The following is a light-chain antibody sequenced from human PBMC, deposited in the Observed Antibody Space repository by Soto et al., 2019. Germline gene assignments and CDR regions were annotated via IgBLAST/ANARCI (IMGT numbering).Light chain of an antibody. CDR1: QTINNY. CDR3: QQYDNLIT. Sequence: DIQMTQSPSSLSASLGDRVTITCRASQTINNYLHWYQQRPGEAPKLLIYSASNLQTGVPPRFSGSGSGTDFTFTISSLQPEDIATYYCQQYDNLITFGQGTRLEI. CDR2: SAS. J-gene: IGKJ5*01. V-gene: IGKV1-33*01.